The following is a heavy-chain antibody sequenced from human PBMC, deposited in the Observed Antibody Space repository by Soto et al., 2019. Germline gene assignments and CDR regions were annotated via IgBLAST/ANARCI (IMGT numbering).Heavy chain of an antibody. V-gene: IGHV1-3*01. D-gene: IGHD7-27*01. Sequence: GASVKVSCKASGYTFTSYAMHWVRQAPGQRLEWMGWINAGNGNTKYSQKFQGRVTITRDTSASTAYMELSSLRSEDTAVYYCARDPSIATGVAFDIWGQGTMVTVSS. CDR2: INAGNGNT. CDR3: ARDPSIATGVAFDI. J-gene: IGHJ3*02. CDR1: GYTFTSYA.